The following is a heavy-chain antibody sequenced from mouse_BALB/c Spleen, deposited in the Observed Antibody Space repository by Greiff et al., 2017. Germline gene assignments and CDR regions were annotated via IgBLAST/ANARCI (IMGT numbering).Heavy chain of an antibody. CDR2: INPSSGYT. J-gene: IGHJ4*01. Sequence: VQLQQSGAELARPGASVKMSCKASGYTFTSYTMHWVKQRPGQGLEWIGYINPSSGYTNYNQKFKDKATLTADKSSSTAYMQLSSLTSEDSAVYYCARGAHYGSFQGGAMDYWGQGTSVTVSS. CDR1: GYTFTSYT. D-gene: IGHD1-1*01. V-gene: IGHV1-4*01. CDR3: ARGAHYGSFQGGAMDY.